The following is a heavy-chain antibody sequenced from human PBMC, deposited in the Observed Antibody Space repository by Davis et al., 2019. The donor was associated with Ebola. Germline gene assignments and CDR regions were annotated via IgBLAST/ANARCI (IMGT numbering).Heavy chain of an antibody. J-gene: IGHJ4*02. CDR1: GFTFSSYA. Sequence: PGGSLRLSCAASGFTFSSYAMSWVRQAPGKGLEWVSTIIGSGGSTYCADSVKGRFTISRDNSKNTLYLQMNSLRADDTAVYYCAKGSIAVALFDYWGQGTLVTVSS. D-gene: IGHD6-19*01. CDR2: IIGSGGST. CDR3: AKGSIAVALFDY. V-gene: IGHV3-23*01.